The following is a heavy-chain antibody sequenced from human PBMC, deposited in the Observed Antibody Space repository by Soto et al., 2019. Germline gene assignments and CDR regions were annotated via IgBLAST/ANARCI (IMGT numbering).Heavy chain of an antibody. V-gene: IGHV1-2*02. J-gene: IGHJ6*02. CDR1: GYTFTGYY. Sequence: QVQLVQSGAEVKKPGASVKVSCKASGYTFTGYYMHWVRQAPGQGLAWMGCINPNSGGTNSAQKFQGRVTMTRDTSISTAYMELSRLRSDDTAVYYCAREGGLEWLLHYGMDVWGQGTTVTVSS. CDR2: INPNSGGT. D-gene: IGHD3-3*01. CDR3: AREGGLEWLLHYGMDV.